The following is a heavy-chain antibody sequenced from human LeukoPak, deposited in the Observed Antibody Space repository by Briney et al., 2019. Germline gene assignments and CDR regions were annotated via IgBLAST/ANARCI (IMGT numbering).Heavy chain of an antibody. V-gene: IGHV1-46*01. Sequence: ASVKVSCKASGHTFTSYYMHWVRQAPGQGLEWMGIINPSGGSTTYAQKFQGRVTMTRDTSTSTVYVELSSLRPEDTAVYYCARAEAAFGGVIDPFDYWGQGSLVTVSS. CDR3: ARAEAAFGGVIDPFDY. CDR1: GHTFTSYY. J-gene: IGHJ4*02. D-gene: IGHD3-16*02. CDR2: INPSGGST.